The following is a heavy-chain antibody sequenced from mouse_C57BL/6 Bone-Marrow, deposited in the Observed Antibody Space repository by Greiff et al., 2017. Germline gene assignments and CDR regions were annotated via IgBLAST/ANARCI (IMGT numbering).Heavy chain of an antibody. CDR1: GFNIKDDY. D-gene: IGHD4-1*01. Sequence: EVHLVESGAELVRPGASVKLSCTASGFNIKDDYMHWVKQRPEQGLEWIGWIDPENGDTEYASKFQGKATITADTSSNTAYLQLSSLTSEDTAVYYGRGNWDVGWYFDVWGTGTTVTVSS. J-gene: IGHJ1*03. CDR3: RGNWDVGWYFDV. V-gene: IGHV14-4*01. CDR2: IDPENGDT.